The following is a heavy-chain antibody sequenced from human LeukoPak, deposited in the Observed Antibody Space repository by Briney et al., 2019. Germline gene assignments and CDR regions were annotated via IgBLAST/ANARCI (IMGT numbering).Heavy chain of an antibody. J-gene: IGHJ4*02. V-gene: IGHV3-21*01. CDR1: GFTFSSYS. CDR3: AKSAGYYGSGSSNEIDY. CDR2: ISSSSSYI. Sequence: GGSLRLSCAASGFTFSSYSMNWVRQAPGKGLEWVSSISSSSSYIYYADSVKGRFTISRDNSKNTLYLQMNSLRPEDTAVYYCAKSAGYYGSGSSNEIDYWGQGTLVTVSS. D-gene: IGHD3-10*01.